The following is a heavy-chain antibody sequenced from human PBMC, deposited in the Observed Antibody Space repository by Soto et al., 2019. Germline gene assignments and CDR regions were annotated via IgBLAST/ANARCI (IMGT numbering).Heavy chain of an antibody. Sequence: QVQLVQSGAEVKKPGASVKVSCKASGYTFTSYAMHWVRQAPGQRLEWMGWINAGNGNTKYSQKFQGRVTITRDTSASTAYMELSSLRSEDTAVYYCARSIVVVPAAPNYGLDVWGQGTTVTGSS. CDR2: INAGNGNT. D-gene: IGHD2-2*01. J-gene: IGHJ6*02. CDR3: ARSIVVVPAAPNYGLDV. CDR1: GYTFTSYA. V-gene: IGHV1-3*01.